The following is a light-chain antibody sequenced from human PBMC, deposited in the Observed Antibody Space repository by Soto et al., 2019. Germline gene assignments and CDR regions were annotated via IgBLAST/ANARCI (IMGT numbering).Light chain of an antibody. CDR3: GSYTSNTLVV. V-gene: IGLV2-14*01. CDR2: EVS. J-gene: IGLJ2*01. Sequence: QSALTQPASVSGSPGQSITISCMGTTRDIGGYNYVSWYQRHPGKAPRLLIFEVSHRPSGVSNRFSGSKSGTTASLTISGLQAEDEADYYCGSYTSNTLVVFGGGTKLTVL. CDR1: TRDIGGYNY.